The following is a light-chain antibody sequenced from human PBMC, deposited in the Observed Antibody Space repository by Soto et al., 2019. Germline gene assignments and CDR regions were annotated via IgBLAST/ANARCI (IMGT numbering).Light chain of an antibody. CDR2: GAS. J-gene: IGKJ4*02. Sequence: IVMTKSQSTVSVAAWERSTLSFRASQSVSSNLAWYQQKPGQAPRLLIYGASTRATGIPARFSGSGSGTEFTLTISSLQSEDFAVYYCQQYNNWPRTFGEGTKVDI. CDR1: QSVSSN. CDR3: QQYNNWPRT. V-gene: IGKV3-15*01.